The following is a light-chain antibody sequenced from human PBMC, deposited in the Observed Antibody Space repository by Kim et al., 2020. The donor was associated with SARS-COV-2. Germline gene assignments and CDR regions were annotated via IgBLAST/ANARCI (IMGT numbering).Light chain of an antibody. V-gene: IGKV1-5*03. CDR3: QQYNSYIDYT. Sequence: SVGAQFPITCRASRSVSRWLAWYQQKAGKAPTLLIYRATTLFSGVPSRFSGSGSGTEFTLTITSLQPEDFATYYCQQYNSYIDYTFGQGTKLEI. J-gene: IGKJ2*01. CDR2: RAT. CDR1: RSVSRW.